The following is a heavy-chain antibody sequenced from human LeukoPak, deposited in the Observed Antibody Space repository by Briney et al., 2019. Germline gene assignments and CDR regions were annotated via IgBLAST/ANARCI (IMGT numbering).Heavy chain of an antibody. CDR3: TTDNDILTGWPRDVDY. D-gene: IGHD3-9*01. CDR2: ISSSSSTI. CDR1: GFAFSDFY. Sequence: GGSLRLSCAASGFAFSDFYMSWIRQAPGKGLEWVSYISSSSSTIYYADSVKGRFTISRENAKNSLYLQMNSLRAEDTAVYYCTTDNDILTGWPRDVDYWGQGTLVTVSS. V-gene: IGHV3-11*01. J-gene: IGHJ4*02.